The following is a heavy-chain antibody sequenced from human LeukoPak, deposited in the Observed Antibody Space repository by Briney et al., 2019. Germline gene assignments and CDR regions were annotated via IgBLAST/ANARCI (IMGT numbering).Heavy chain of an antibody. CDR3: ARVRGGYNYDY. D-gene: IGHD5-24*01. CDR2: ISGGGGST. Sequence: GGSLRLSCAASGFTFSTYAMSWVRQAPGKGLEWVSTISGGGGSTYYADSVKGRFTISRDNSKYTLYLQMNSLRAEDMAVYYCARVRGGYNYDYWGQGTLVTVSS. CDR1: GFTFSTYA. J-gene: IGHJ4*02. V-gene: IGHV3-23*01.